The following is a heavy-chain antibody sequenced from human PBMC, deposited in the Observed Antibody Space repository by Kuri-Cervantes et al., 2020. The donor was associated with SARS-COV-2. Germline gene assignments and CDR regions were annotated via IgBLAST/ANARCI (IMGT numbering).Heavy chain of an antibody. Sequence: GESLKISCAASGLTFSGYAVHRVRQAPGKGLEWVALISFDGSNEYYADSVKGRFNISRDTSKNTLYLQMKSLRPEDTAVYYCATGGGTYPGWFDPWGQGTLVTVSS. D-gene: IGHD1-26*01. CDR1: GLTFSGYA. CDR2: ISFDGSNE. V-gene: IGHV3-30-3*01. CDR3: ATGGGTYPGWFDP. J-gene: IGHJ5*02.